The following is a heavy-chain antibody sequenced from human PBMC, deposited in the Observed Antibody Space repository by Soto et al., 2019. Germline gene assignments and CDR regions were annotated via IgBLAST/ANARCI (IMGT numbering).Heavy chain of an antibody. CDR2: INPKSGGT. Sequence: QVQLVQSGAEVKKPGASVKVSCKPSGYTFTGYYMHWVRQAPGQGLEWMGWINPKSGGTNYAQKFQGWVTMTRDTSISTAYMELSRLRSDDTAVYYCARGGLYDILTGYGRYYGMDVWGQGTTVTVSS. CDR1: GYTFTGYY. V-gene: IGHV1-2*04. J-gene: IGHJ6*02. D-gene: IGHD3-9*01. CDR3: ARGGLYDILTGYGRYYGMDV.